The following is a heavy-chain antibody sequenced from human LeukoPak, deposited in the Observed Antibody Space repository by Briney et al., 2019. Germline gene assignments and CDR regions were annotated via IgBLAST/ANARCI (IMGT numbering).Heavy chain of an antibody. J-gene: IGHJ1*01. V-gene: IGHV3-23*01. CDR1: GFTFSSYA. CDR2: LRGDGET. D-gene: IGHD1-1*01. CDR3: ANSSWVSNADAVL. Sequence: GGSLRLFCAASGFTFSSYAMSWVRQAPARGLDWVSSLRGDGETFYADSVKCRFSLYRDASRTTVYLHLNNLRVEDTAVYYCANSSWVSNADAVLWGQAPVVTVS.